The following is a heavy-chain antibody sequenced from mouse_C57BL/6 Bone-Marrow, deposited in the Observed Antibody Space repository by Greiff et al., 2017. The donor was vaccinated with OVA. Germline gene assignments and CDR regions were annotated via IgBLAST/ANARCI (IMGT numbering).Heavy chain of an antibody. CDR2: INPSNGGT. CDR1: GYTFTSYW. V-gene: IGHV1-53*01. CDR3: ARSRGYYCAMDY. Sequence: VQLQQPGTELVKPGASVKLSCKASGYTFTSYWMHWVKQRPGQGLEWIGNINPSNGGTNYNEKFKSKATLTVDKSSSTAYMQLSSLTSDDSAVYYCARSRGYYCAMDYWGQGTSVTVSS. J-gene: IGHJ4*01. D-gene: IGHD2-2*01.